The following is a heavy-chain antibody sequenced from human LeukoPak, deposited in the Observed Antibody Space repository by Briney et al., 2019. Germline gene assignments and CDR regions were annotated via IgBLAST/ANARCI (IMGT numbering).Heavy chain of an antibody. D-gene: IGHD5-12*01. CDR2: ISYDGSNK. V-gene: IGHV3-30*06. Sequence: AGKTLRLSSAASGFDFDIHSMNWVRQAPGKGLERVAVISYDGSNKYYADSVKGRFTISRDNSKNTLYLQMNSLRAEDTAVYYCASSAYADCWGQGTLVTVSS. CDR3: ASSAYADC. J-gene: IGHJ4*02. CDR1: GFDFDIHS.